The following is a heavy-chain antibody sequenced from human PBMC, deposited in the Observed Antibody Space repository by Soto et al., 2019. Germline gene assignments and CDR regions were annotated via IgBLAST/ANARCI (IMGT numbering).Heavy chain of an antibody. D-gene: IGHD3-10*01. CDR1: GFNFNDHG. CDR3: AKEDSGFSGYMDV. CDR2: ITWHSDGM. V-gene: IGHV3-9*01. Sequence: EVQLVESGGGLVQPGRSLRLSCIASGFNFNDHGMHWVRQAPGKGLEWVSGITWHSDGMGYADSVKGRFTISRDNAKNSRYLQMNSLRVEDTSLYYCAKEDSGFSGYMDVWGKGTTVTVSS. J-gene: IGHJ6*03.